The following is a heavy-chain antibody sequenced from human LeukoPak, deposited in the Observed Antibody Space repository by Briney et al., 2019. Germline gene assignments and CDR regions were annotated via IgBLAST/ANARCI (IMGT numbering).Heavy chain of an antibody. D-gene: IGHD3-3*01. Sequence: GRSLRLSCAASGFTVTSNYMSWVRHAPGKGLGWVSVIYSGGSTYYADSVKGRFTISRDNYKNTLYLQMNRLRAEDTAVYYCARAPGVLYGMDVWGQGTTVTVSS. V-gene: IGHV3-66*01. CDR2: IYSGGST. CDR1: GFTVTSNY. J-gene: IGHJ6*02. CDR3: ARAPGVLYGMDV.